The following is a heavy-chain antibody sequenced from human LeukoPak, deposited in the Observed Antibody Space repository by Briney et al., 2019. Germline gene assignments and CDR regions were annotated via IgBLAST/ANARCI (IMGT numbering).Heavy chain of an antibody. CDR1: GFTFSSYA. J-gene: IGHJ4*02. D-gene: IGHD2-8*01. CDR3: AKDTSIGRYCTNGICSPFDY. CDR2: ISGSGGDT. Sequence: GGSLRLSCAASGFTFSSYAMSWVRQAPGKGLEWVLAISGSGGDTYDADSVKGRFTISRDNSRDTLYLQMNSLRAEDTAVYYCAKDTSIGRYCTNGICSPFDYWGQGTLVTVSS. V-gene: IGHV3-23*01.